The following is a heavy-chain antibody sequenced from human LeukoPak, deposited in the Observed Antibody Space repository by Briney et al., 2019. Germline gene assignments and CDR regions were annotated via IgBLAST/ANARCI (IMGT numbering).Heavy chain of an antibody. CDR3: AKDRDPEGLGSYFVPDY. Sequence: PGRSLRLSCAASGFTFDDYAMHWARQVPGKGPEWVSGISWNSGTIEYADSVKGRFTISRDNGKNSLYLQMNSLRTEDTALYYCAKDRDPEGLGSYFVPDYWGQGTLVTVSS. V-gene: IGHV3-9*01. J-gene: IGHJ4*02. D-gene: IGHD3-10*01. CDR1: GFTFDDYA. CDR2: ISWNSGTI.